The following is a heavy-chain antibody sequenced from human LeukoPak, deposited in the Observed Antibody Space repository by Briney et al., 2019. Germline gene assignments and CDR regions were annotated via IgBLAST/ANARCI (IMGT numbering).Heavy chain of an antibody. Sequence: GGSLRLSCAASGFTFSSYWMSWVRQAPGKGLEWVANIKQDGSEKYYADSVKGRFTISRDNAKNTLYLQMNSLRAEDTAVYYCARGSSSGWPDYLDYWGQGTLVTVSS. CDR2: IKQDGSEK. CDR3: ARGSSSGWPDYLDY. CDR1: GFTFSSYW. V-gene: IGHV3-7*01. D-gene: IGHD6-19*01. J-gene: IGHJ4*02.